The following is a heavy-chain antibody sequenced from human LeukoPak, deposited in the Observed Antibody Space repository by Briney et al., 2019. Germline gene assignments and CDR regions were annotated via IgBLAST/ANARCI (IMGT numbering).Heavy chain of an antibody. CDR2: IWYGGSNK. CDR3: AKGGYYDSSGYQALDY. CDR1: GFTFSSYG. Sequence: PGRSLRLSRAASGFTFSSYGMHWVRQAPGKGLEWVAVIWYGGSNKYYADSVKGRFTISRDNSKNTLYLQMNSLRAEDTAVYYCAKGGYYDSSGYQALDYWGQGTLVTVSS. D-gene: IGHD3-22*01. J-gene: IGHJ4*02. V-gene: IGHV3-30*18.